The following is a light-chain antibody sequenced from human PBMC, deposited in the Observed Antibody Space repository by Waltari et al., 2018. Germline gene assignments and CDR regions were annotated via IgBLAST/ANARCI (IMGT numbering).Light chain of an antibody. CDR2: QDK. J-gene: IGLJ1*01. CDR3: LAWDFSTAWT. Sequence: SSGLTQPPSVSVSTGQTATITCSGSKLGNTFASWYQQRPGQSPVLVIYQDKKRPSGRPERFSGSNSGYTATLTISGALPMDEADYYCLAWDFSTAWTFGTGTRVTVL. V-gene: IGLV3-1*01. CDR1: KLGNTF.